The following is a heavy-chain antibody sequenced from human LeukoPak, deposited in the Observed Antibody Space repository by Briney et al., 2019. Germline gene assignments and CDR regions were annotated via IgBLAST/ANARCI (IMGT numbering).Heavy chain of an antibody. CDR3: ARESREAFDI. D-gene: IGHD1-26*01. Sequence: GGSLRLFCAASGFTFSSYSMNWVRQAPGKGLEWVSSISSSSSYIYYADSVKGRFTISRDNSKNTLYLQMNSLRAEDTAVYYCARESREAFDIWGQGTMVTVSS. CDR2: ISSSSSYI. J-gene: IGHJ3*02. CDR1: GFTFSSYS. V-gene: IGHV3-21*04.